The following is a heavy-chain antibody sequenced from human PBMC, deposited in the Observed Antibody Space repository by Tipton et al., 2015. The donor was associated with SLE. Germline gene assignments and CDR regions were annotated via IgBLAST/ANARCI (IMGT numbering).Heavy chain of an antibody. D-gene: IGHD6-13*01. CDR2: IYYSGST. CDR3: ARAGGYSSSDAFDI. J-gene: IGHJ3*02. Sequence: TLSLACTVSGGSISSSSYYWGWIRQPPGKGLEWIGSIYYSGSTYYNPSLKSRVTISVDTSKNQFSLKLSSVTAADTAVYYCARAGGYSSSDAFDIWGQGTMVTVSS. CDR1: GGSISSSSYY. V-gene: IGHV4-39*07.